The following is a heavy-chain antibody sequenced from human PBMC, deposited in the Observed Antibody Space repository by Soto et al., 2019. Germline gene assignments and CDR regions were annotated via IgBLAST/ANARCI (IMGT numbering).Heavy chain of an antibody. CDR1: GGSFSGYY. D-gene: IGHD5-12*01. Sequence: SETLSLTCAVYGGSFSGYYWSWIRQPPGKGLEWIGEINHSGSTNYNPSLKSRVTISVDTSKNQFSLKLSSVTAADTAVYYCARLSGYARTYYYYYGMDVWGQGTTVTVSS. J-gene: IGHJ6*02. CDR2: INHSGST. V-gene: IGHV4-34*01. CDR3: ARLSGYARTYYYYYGMDV.